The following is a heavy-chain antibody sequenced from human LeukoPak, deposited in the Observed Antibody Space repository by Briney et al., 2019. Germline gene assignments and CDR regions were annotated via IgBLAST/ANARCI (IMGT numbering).Heavy chain of an antibody. D-gene: IGHD3-10*01. CDR3: ARHRYYYRSGSYYGAPYYMDV. J-gene: IGHJ6*03. V-gene: IGHV4-38-2*02. CDR2: IYYTGST. Sequence: SETLSLTCTVSPYSISSDYYWGWIRQPPGKGLEWIGSIYYTGSTYYNPSLKSRVSISVDTSKNQFSLKLTSVTAADTAVYYCARHRYYYRSGSYYGAPYYMDVWGKGTTVTISS. CDR1: PYSISSDYY.